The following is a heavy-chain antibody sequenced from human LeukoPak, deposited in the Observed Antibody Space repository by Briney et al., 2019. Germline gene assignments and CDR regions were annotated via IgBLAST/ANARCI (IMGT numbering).Heavy chain of an antibody. CDR3: AKSAVVVPAATKKNWFDP. CDR2: ISGSGGST. D-gene: IGHD2-2*01. J-gene: IGHJ5*02. V-gene: IGHV3-23*01. CDR1: GFTFSSYA. Sequence: GGSLRLSCAASGFTFSSYAMSWVRQAPGKGLEWVSAISGSGGSTYYADSVKGRFTISRDNSKSTLYLQMNSLRAEDTAVYYCAKSAVVVPAATKKNWFDPWGQGTLVTVSS.